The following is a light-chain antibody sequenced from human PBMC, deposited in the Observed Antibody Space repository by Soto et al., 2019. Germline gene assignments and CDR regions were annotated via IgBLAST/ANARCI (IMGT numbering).Light chain of an antibody. Sequence: QSVLTQPASVSGSPGQSITISCTGTSSDVGSYNLVSWYQQHPGKAPKLMIYEGSKRPSGVSNRFSGSKSGNTASLTISGLQAEDEVDYYCCSYAGSSFYVFGTGTKVPVL. J-gene: IGLJ1*01. CDR3: CSYAGSSFYV. V-gene: IGLV2-23*01. CDR1: SSDVGSYNL. CDR2: EGS.